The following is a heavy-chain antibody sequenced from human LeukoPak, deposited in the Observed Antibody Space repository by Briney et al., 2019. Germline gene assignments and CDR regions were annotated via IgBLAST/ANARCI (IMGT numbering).Heavy chain of an antibody. D-gene: IGHD4-11*01. CDR3: ARQPSNYFDY. CDR1: GGSFSGYY. Sequence: SETLSLTCAVYGGSFSGYYWSWIRQPPGKGLEWIGEINHSGSTNYNPSLKSRVTISVDTSKNQFSLKLSSVTAADTAVYYCARQPSNYFDYWGQGTLVTVSS. CDR2: INHSGST. V-gene: IGHV4-34*01. J-gene: IGHJ4*02.